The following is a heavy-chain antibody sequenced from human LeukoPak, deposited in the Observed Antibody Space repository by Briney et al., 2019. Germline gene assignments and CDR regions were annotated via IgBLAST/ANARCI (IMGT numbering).Heavy chain of an antibody. CDR2: ISSSGGST. D-gene: IGHD3-9*01. V-gene: IGHV3-23*01. J-gene: IGHJ4*02. Sequence: WIRQPPGKGLDWVSTISSSGGSTYYTDSVKGRFTISRDNSKNTLYLQMNSLRAEDTAVYYCAKDLYDILTGYYFYWGQGTLVTVSS. CDR3: AKDLYDILTGYYFY.